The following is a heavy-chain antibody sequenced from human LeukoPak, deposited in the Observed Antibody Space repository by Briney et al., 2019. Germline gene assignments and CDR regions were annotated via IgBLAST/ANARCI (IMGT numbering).Heavy chain of an antibody. D-gene: IGHD4-23*01. Sequence: KSSETLSLTCTVSGASVNSGSHYWSWFRQPPGKGLEWIGYMYYRGTTNYNPSLKSRVTMSVDTSKNHFSLKMNSLTAADTAEYYCAGLRYHGGNTVWGQGTLVTVSS. J-gene: IGHJ4*02. CDR1: GASVNSGSHY. CDR3: AGLRYHGGNTV. V-gene: IGHV4-61*03. CDR2: MYYRGTT.